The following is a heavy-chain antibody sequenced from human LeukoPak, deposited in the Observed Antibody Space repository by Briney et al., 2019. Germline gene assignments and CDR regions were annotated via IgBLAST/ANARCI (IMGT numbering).Heavy chain of an antibody. CDR3: AKDRVEMATYFDY. D-gene: IGHD5-24*01. V-gene: IGHV3-30*02. J-gene: IGHJ4*02. CDR2: IWYDGSNK. Sequence: GGSLRLSCAASGFTFSSYGMHWVRQAPGKGLEWVAVIWYDGSNKYYADSVKGRFTISRDNSKNTLYLQMNSLRAEDTAVYYCAKDRVEMATYFDYWGQGTLVTVSS. CDR1: GFTFSSYG.